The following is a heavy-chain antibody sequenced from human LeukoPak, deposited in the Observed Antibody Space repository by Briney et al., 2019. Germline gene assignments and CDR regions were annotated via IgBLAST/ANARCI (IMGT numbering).Heavy chain of an antibody. V-gene: IGHV3-7*05. CDR1: GFIFSNYC. Sequence: GGSLRLSCTASGFIFSNYCMNWVRQAPGKGLERVANIKQDGNEKYYVDSVKGRFTISRDNAKNSLYLQMNSLRAEDTAVYYCARGGWRPVDYWGQGTLVTVSS. J-gene: IGHJ4*02. CDR3: ARGGWRPVDY. CDR2: IKQDGNEK. D-gene: IGHD3-3*01.